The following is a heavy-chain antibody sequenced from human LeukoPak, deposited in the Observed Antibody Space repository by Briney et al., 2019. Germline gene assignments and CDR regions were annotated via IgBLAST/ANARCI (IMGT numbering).Heavy chain of an antibody. Sequence: SETLSLTCAVYGGSFSGYYWSWIRQPPGKGLEWIGSIYYSGSTYYNPSLKSRVTISVDTSKNQFSLKLSSVTAADTAVYYCARLGSGYSFDYWGQGTLVTVSS. CDR1: GGSFSGYY. V-gene: IGHV4-34*01. D-gene: IGHD3-22*01. CDR3: ARLGSGYSFDY. J-gene: IGHJ4*02. CDR2: IYYSGST.